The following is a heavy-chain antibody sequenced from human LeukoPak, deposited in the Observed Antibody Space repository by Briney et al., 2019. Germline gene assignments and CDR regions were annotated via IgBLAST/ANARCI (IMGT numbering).Heavy chain of an antibody. V-gene: IGHV1-18*01. CDR1: GYTFTSYA. CDR3: ARTGYCSGGSCYPYCYYYCMDV. J-gene: IGHJ6*03. D-gene: IGHD2-15*01. CDR2: ISGHNDDT. Sequence: ASVKVSCKASGYTFTSYAISWVRQAPGQGLEWMGWISGHNDDTNYAQRLQGRVTMTTDTSTSTAYMELRSLRSDDTAVYYCARTGYCSGGSCYPYCYYYCMDVWGKGTTVTVSS.